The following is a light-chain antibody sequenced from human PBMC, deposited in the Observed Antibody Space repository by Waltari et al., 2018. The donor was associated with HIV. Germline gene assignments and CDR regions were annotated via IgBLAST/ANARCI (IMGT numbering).Light chain of an antibody. CDR1: DSDIGGHNS. CDR2: DVS. CDR3: KSSTSRSTPCV. J-gene: IGLJ1*01. V-gene: IGLV2-14*03. Sequence: QSALTQPASVSGSPGQSITISCTGTDSDIGGHNSVAWYQQHPGKAPKLIIYDVSNRPSVVSNRFSGSKSGNTASLTISGLQAEDEADYYGKSSTSRSTPCVFGSGTMVTVL.